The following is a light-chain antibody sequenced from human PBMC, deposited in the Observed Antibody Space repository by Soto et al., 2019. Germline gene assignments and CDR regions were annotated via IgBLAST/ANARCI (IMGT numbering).Light chain of an antibody. CDR1: SGHSSYI. CDR2: LEGSGSY. V-gene: IGLV4-60*02. J-gene: IGLJ3*02. Sequence: QSVLTQSSSASASLGSSVKLTCTLSSGHSSYIIAWHQQQPGKAPRYLMKLEGSGSYNKGSGVPDRFSVSSSGADRYLTISNLQFEDEADYYCETWDSNTHVFGGGTKLTVL. CDR3: ETWDSNTHV.